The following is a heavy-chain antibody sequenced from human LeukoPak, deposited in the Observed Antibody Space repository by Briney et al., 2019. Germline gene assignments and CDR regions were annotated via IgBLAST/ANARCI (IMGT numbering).Heavy chain of an antibody. V-gene: IGHV3-11*04. D-gene: IGHD6-19*01. CDR2: ISSSGSTI. Sequence: GGSLRLSCAASGFTFSDYYMSWVRQAPGKGLEWVSYISSSGSTIYYADSVKGRFTISRDNAKNSLYLQMNSLRAKDTAVYYCATRGWYGYYFSDYGGQGALVTVS. CDR1: GFTFSDYY. CDR3: ATRGWYGYYFSDY. J-gene: IGHJ4*02.